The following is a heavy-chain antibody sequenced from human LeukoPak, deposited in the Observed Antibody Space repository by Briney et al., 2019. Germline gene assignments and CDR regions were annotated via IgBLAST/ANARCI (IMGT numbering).Heavy chain of an antibody. CDR1: GGSISPYY. V-gene: IGHV4-59*08. CDR3: ARNSAVATSRSWFDP. J-gene: IGHJ5*02. D-gene: IGHD6-19*01. Sequence: PSETLSLTCTISGGSISPYYWSWIRQPPGKGLEWIGYIYYSGSTNYNPSLKSRVTISVDTSKNQFSLKLSSVTAADTAVYYCARNSAVATSRSWFDPWGQGTLVTVSS. CDR2: IYYSGST.